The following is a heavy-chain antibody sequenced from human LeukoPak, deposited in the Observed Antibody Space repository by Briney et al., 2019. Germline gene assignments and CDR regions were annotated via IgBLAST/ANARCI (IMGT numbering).Heavy chain of an antibody. J-gene: IGHJ3*01. CDR3: AVAGARYSDTGGLYAFDF. CDR1: GASISSGSYF. Sequence: SETLSLTCTVSGASISSGSYFWGWIRQPPGKGLEWIGTIYYSGSPNYNPSFKSRVTISVDASKNQFSLKLNSVTAADTAVYFCAVAGARYSDTGGLYAFDFWAEGRWSPSLQ. D-gene: IGHD2-8*02. CDR2: IYYSGSP. V-gene: IGHV4-39*01.